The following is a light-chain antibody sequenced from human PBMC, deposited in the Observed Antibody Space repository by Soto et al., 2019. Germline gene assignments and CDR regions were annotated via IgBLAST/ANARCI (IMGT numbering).Light chain of an antibody. V-gene: IGKV3-15*01. CDR1: QSVRSK. J-gene: IGKJ1*01. CDR3: LQYYGWSKT. Sequence: EIVVTQSPATLSVSPGERATLSCRASQSVRSKLAWYQHIPGQAPRLLIYGATTRATGIPTRFSGSESGTEVSRTSGSLQSEDVAVYSGLQYYGWSKTFCQGTKVEIK. CDR2: GAT.